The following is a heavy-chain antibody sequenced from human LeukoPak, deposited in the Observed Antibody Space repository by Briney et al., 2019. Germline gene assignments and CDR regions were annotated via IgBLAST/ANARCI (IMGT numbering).Heavy chain of an antibody. Sequence: GGSLRLSCAASGFIFSSYAMSWVRQAPGKGLEWVSRINSDGSSTSYADSVKGRFTISRDNAKNTLYLQMNSLRAEDTAVYYCARDTDTVTTILDYWGQGTLVTVSS. V-gene: IGHV3-74*01. CDR3: ARDTDTVTTILDY. J-gene: IGHJ4*02. CDR2: INSDGSST. D-gene: IGHD4-17*01. CDR1: GFIFSSYA.